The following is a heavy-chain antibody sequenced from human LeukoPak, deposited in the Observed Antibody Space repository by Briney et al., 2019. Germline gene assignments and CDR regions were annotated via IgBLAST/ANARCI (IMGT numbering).Heavy chain of an antibody. CDR2: IRYDGSNK. J-gene: IGHJ4*02. V-gene: IGHV3-30*02. CDR1: GFTFSSCG. Sequence: GGSLRLSCAASGFTFSSCGMHWVRQAPGKGLEWVAFIRYDGSNKYYADSVKGRFTISRDNSKNTLYLQMNSLRAEDTAVYYCAKDRIGGDGYNSVWGYWGQGTLVTVSS. D-gene: IGHD5-24*01. CDR3: AKDRIGGDGYNSVWGY.